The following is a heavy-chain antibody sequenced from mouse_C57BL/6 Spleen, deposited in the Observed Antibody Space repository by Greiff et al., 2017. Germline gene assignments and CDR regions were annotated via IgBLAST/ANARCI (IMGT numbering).Heavy chain of an antibody. D-gene: IGHD1-1*01. J-gene: IGHJ1*03. CDR1: GYTFTDYE. Sequence: VQLQQSGAELVRPGASVTLSCKASGYTFTDYEMHWVKQTPVHGLEWIGAIDPETGGTAYNQKFKGKAILTADKSSSTAYMGLRSLTSEDSAVYYCTRKYYYGSSYWYFDVWGTGTTVTVSS. CDR2: IDPETGGT. V-gene: IGHV1-15*01. CDR3: TRKYYYGSSYWYFDV.